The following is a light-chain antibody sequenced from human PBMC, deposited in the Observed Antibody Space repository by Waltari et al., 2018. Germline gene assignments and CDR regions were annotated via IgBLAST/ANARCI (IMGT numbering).Light chain of an antibody. CDR3: QTGGFGIWV. CDR1: SGHSSYA. Sequence: QLMLTQSPSASASLGASVKLTCTLSSGHSSYAIAWHQQQPEKGPRYLMKVNSDGSHIKGDGLPGRSSGSSLGAEAYLPISSLQSEDEADYYCQTGGFGIWVFGGGTKLTVL. CDR2: VNSDGSH. J-gene: IGLJ3*02. V-gene: IGLV4-69*01.